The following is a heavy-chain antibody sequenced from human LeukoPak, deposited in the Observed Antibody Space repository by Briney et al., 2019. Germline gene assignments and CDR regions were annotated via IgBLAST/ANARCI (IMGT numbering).Heavy chain of an antibody. CDR1: GFTFSSYW. CDR3: ARGTYKDGPSWKYYFDY. CDR2: IKSDGSRT. J-gene: IGHJ4*02. Sequence: GGSLRLSCAASGFTFSSYWMHWVRQAPGKGLVWVSHIKSDGSRTSYADSVKGRFTISRDNAKNTLYLQMNSLRAEDTAVYYCARGTYKDGPSWKYYFDYWGQGTLVTVAS. V-gene: IGHV3-74*01. D-gene: IGHD1-1*01.